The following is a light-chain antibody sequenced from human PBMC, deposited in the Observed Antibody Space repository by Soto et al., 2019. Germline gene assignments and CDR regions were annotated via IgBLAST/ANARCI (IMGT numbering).Light chain of an antibody. CDR1: QSISSS. CDR3: QQYNSYSRT. J-gene: IGKJ1*01. V-gene: IGKV1-5*03. CDR2: KAS. Sequence: DIQMTQSPSTLPASVGDRVTITCRASQSISSSLAWYQQKPGKAPKLLIYKASSLESGVPSRFSGSGSGTQFTLTITSLQPDDFATYYCQQYNSYSRTFGQGTKVDIK.